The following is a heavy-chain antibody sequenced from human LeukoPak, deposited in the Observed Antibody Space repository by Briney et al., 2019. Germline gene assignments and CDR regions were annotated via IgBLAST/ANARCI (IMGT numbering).Heavy chain of an antibody. CDR3: ARDGSASDYGDYVMGY. CDR2: INPNSGGT. Sequence: ASVKVSCKASGYTFTGYYTHWVRQAPGQGLEWMGWINPNSGGTNYAQKFQGRVTMTRDTSISTAYMELGRLRSDDTAVYYCARDGSASDYGDYVMGYWGQGTLVTVSS. J-gene: IGHJ4*02. CDR1: GYTFTGYY. D-gene: IGHD4-17*01. V-gene: IGHV1-2*02.